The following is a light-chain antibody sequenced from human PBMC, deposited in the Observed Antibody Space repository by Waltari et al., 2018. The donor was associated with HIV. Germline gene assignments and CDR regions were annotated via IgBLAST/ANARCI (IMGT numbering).Light chain of an antibody. Sequence: QSALTQPASVSGSPGQSITISCTGTRGDIGDYNYVSWYQQYPGKAPKLMIYDVTERPSGVSNRFSGSKSGNTASLTISGLRAEDEADYHCSSYTTNNTYVVFGGGTKLTVL. J-gene: IGLJ2*01. CDR2: DVT. CDR1: RGDIGDYNY. V-gene: IGLV2-14*03. CDR3: SSYTTNNTYVV.